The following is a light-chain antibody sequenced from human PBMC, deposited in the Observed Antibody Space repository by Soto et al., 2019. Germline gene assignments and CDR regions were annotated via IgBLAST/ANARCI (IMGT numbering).Light chain of an antibody. V-gene: IGKV1-5*01. CDR3: QQYSIYPWT. Sequence: DFQMTQSPSTLSASVGDRVTVTCRASQNIRSRLAWFQQKPGKAPKLLIYDASSLESGVPQRFSGSASGTEFTLIISSLQPDDFATYYCQQYSIYPWTFGQGTKVDIK. J-gene: IGKJ1*01. CDR2: DAS. CDR1: QNIRSR.